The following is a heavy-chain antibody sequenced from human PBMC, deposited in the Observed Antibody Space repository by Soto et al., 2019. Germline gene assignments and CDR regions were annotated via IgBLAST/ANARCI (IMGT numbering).Heavy chain of an antibody. J-gene: IGHJ4*02. V-gene: IGHV1-2*02. Sequence: QAHLVQSGAEVKKPGASVKVSCKASGYTFTGYTFHWVRQAPGQGLEWMAWINSSSSDSSFAPKIQGRVTVTMDAPSSTAYMELTRLRSDDTADYYCATEMATIKGFFDKWGQGTPVAVSS. D-gene: IGHD2-8*01. CDR1: GYTFTGYT. CDR3: ATEMATIKGFFDK. CDR2: INSSSSDS.